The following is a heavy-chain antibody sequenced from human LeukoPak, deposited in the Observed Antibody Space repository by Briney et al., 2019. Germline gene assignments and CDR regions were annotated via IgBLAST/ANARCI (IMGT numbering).Heavy chain of an antibody. CDR1: GFTFDDYA. CDR2: ISWNSGSI. D-gene: IGHD3-16*01. V-gene: IGHV3-9*01. CDR3: ATGRPRYYDYVWVLDY. Sequence: PGGSLRLSCAASGFTFDDYAMHWVRQAPGKGLEWVSGISWNSGSIGYADSVKGRFTISRDNSKNTLYLQMNSLRAEDTAVYYCATGRPRYYDYVWVLDYWGQGTLVTVSS. J-gene: IGHJ4*02.